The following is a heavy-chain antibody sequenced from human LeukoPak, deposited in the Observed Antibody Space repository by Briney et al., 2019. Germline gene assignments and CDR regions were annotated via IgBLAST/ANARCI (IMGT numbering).Heavy chain of an antibody. V-gene: IGHV4-39*01. CDR3: VRGHSEWERANWYFDL. J-gene: IGHJ2*01. D-gene: IGHD1-26*01. CDR2: IYYSGNT. Sequence: SETLSLTCTVSGVSISSSNSYWGWIRQPPGKGLEWIGSIYYSGNTYYNASLKSQVSISIDTSKNQFSLKLTSVTAADTAVYYCVRGHSEWERANWYFDLWGRGSLVTISS. CDR1: GVSISSSNSY.